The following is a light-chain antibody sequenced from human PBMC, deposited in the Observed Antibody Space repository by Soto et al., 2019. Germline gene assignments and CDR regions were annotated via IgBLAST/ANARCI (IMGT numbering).Light chain of an antibody. V-gene: IGKV3-20*01. Sequence: EIVLMQSPDTLSLSPGERATLSCRASETISSHYIAWYQQKPDQAPRLLIFGASTRATGIPDRFSGSWSGTDFTLTISRLEPEDFAVYYCQNFGDSPFTFGPGT. CDR2: GAS. J-gene: IGKJ3*01. CDR1: ETISSHY. CDR3: QNFGDSPFT.